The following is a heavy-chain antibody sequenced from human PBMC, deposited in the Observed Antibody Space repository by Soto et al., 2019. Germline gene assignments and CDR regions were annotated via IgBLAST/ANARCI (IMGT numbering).Heavy chain of an antibody. CDR3: ANSEYSRYKNIDV. D-gene: IGHD5-18*01. V-gene: IGHV3-30*18. J-gene: IGHJ6*02. Sequence: GGSLRLSCAASGFTFRCYVMHWVRQSPGGGLEWVALISYDGSIKYYADSVRGRFTISRDNSKNTLYLQMNSLRAEDTAVYYCANSEYSRYKNIDVWGQGTTVTVSS. CDR2: ISYDGSIK. CDR1: GFTFRCYV.